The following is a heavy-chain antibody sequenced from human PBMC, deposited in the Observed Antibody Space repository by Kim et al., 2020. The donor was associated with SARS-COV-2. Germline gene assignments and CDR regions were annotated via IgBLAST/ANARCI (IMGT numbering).Heavy chain of an antibody. V-gene: IGHV5-51*01. Sequence: SVLGQVAMSVDKSNSTAYLQLHSLEASDTAMYYCARLAVAARHYFDYWGQGTLVTVSS. CDR3: ARLAVAARHYFDY. J-gene: IGHJ4*02. D-gene: IGHD6-19*01.